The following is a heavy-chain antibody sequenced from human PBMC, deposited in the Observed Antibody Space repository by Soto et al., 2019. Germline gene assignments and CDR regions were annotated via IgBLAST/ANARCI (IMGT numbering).Heavy chain of an antibody. Sequence: PGRSLRLSFAASGFTFSSYSMSWVRQAPGKGLEWVSGFRSGGDDGTTYYADSVKGRFTISRDNSKNTLFLQMDSLRAEDTAIYYCAKKVNSGPGSQYFDYWGQGTLVTVSS. J-gene: IGHJ4*02. CDR3: AKKVNSGPGSQYFDY. V-gene: IGHV3-23*01. CDR1: GFTFSSYS. CDR2: FRSGGDDGTT. D-gene: IGHD3-10*01.